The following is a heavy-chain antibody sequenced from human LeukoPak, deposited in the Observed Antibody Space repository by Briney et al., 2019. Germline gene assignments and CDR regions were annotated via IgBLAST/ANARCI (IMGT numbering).Heavy chain of an antibody. CDR1: GITFSSYW. Sequence: GGSLRLSCAVSGITFSSYWMHWVRQAPGKGLEWVSGISWNSGSIGYADSVKGRFTISRDNAKNSLYLQMNSLRAEDTALYYCAKDAALDGYYYDSSGYYFDYWGQGTLVTVSS. CDR3: AKDAALDGYYYDSSGYYFDY. CDR2: ISWNSGSI. J-gene: IGHJ4*02. V-gene: IGHV3-9*01. D-gene: IGHD3-22*01.